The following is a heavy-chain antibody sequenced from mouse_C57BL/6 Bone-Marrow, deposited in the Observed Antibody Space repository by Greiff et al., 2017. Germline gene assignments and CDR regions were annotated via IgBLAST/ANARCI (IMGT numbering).Heavy chain of an antibody. V-gene: IGHV1-50*01. CDR2: IDPSDSYT. D-gene: IGHD1-1*01. CDR1: GYTFTSYW. CDR3: ARIYYGSSCWYFDV. J-gene: IGHJ1*03. Sequence: QVQLKQPGAELVKPGASVKLSCKASGYTFTSYWMQWVKQRPGQGLEWIGEIDPSDSYTNYNQKFKGKATLTVDTSSSTAYMQLSSLTSEDSAVYYCARIYYGSSCWYFDVWGTGTTVTVSS.